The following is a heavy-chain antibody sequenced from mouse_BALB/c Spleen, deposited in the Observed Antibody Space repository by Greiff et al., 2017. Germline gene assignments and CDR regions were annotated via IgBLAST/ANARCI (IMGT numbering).Heavy chain of an antibody. V-gene: IGHV3-6*02. Sequence: LQESGPGLVPPSPSLSLTCSFTGYSIPSGSYWTWIRQFPGNKLEWMGYISYDGSNNYNPSLKNRISITRDTSKNQFFLKLNSVTTEDTATYYCASQGGDWDVDGWGAGTTVTVSS. CDR2: ISYDGSN. J-gene: IGHJ1*01. CDR1: GYSIPSGSY. CDR3: ASQGGDWDVDG.